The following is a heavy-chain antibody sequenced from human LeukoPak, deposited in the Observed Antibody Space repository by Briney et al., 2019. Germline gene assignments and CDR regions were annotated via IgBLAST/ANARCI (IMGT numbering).Heavy chain of an antibody. V-gene: IGHV3-30-3*01. D-gene: IGHD6-6*01. CDR1: GFTFSSYA. CDR2: VSYDGSNK. CDR3: AKDRRPYFDY. J-gene: IGHJ4*02. Sequence: GGSLRLSCAASGFTFSSYAMHWVRQAPGKGLEWVAVVSYDGSNKYYADSVKGRFTISRDNSKNTLYLQMNSLRAEDTAVYYCAKDRRPYFDYWGQGTLVTVSS.